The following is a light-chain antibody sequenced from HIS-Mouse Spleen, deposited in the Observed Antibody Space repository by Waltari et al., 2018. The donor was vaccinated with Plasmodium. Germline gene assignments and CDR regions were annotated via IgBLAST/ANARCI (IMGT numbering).Light chain of an antibody. Sequence: EIVMTQSPATLSVSPGERATLSCRASQSVSSNLAWYQQKPGQAPRLLIYGASPRATGFPAMFSGSGSGTECTRTISSLQSEDFAVYYCQQYNNWSFTFGPGTKVDIK. CDR3: QQYNNWSFT. J-gene: IGKJ3*01. CDR2: GAS. CDR1: QSVSSN. V-gene: IGKV3-15*01.